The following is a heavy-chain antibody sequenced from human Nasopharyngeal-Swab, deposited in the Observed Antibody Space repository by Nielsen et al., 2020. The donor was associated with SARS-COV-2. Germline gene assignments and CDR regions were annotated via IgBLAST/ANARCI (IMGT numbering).Heavy chain of an antibody. CDR2: IHGTGAT. V-gene: IGHV4-59*11. CDR3: STHPGASFHS. CDR1: GDINITRY. J-gene: IGHJ5*02. D-gene: IGHD3-10*01. Sequence: SETLSLTCTLSGDINITRYYSWLRQSPGGRPEWIGYIHGTGATRYTSSLESRVTMSMDASRNQFSLRLDSVTAADTAIYYCSTHPGASFHSWGQGVRVTVSP.